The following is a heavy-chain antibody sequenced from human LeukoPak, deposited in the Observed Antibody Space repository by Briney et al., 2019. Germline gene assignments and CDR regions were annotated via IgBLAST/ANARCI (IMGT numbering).Heavy chain of an antibody. Sequence: ASVKVSCKTSGYTFTSYDINWVRQATGQGLEWMGWMNPNSGNTGCAQRFQGRLTLTRNTSISTAYMELTSLRFEDTAVYYCAKKRSTTGVTQFDYWGQGTLVTVSS. CDR2: MNPNSGNT. J-gene: IGHJ4*02. D-gene: IGHD1-1*01. CDR3: AKKRSTTGVTQFDY. CDR1: GYTFTSYD. V-gene: IGHV1-8*02.